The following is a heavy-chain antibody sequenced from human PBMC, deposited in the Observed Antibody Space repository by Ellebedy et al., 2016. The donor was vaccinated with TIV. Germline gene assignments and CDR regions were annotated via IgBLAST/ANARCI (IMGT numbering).Heavy chain of an antibody. CDR3: ARDRDVTSRGILDY. CDR1: GASITSSNW. Sequence: SQTLSLTCAVSGASITSSNWWPWVRQAPGRGLEWIGEVYHSGSTYYNPSLKSRVSMSVDKSKNQFSLNLSSVTAADTAIYYCARDRDVTSRGILDYWGQGILVTVSS. J-gene: IGHJ4*02. D-gene: IGHD5-24*01. V-gene: IGHV4-4*02. CDR2: VYHSGST.